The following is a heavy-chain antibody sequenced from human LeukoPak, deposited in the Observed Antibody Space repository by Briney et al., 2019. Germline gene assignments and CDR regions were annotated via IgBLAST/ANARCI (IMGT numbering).Heavy chain of an antibody. V-gene: IGHV1-69*01. D-gene: IGHD3-16*01. CDR1: GGTFSSYA. J-gene: IGHJ4*02. CDR2: IIPIFGTA. Sequence: GSSVKVSCKASGGTFSSYAISWVRQAPGQGPEWMGGIIPIFGTANYAQKFQGRVTITADETTSTAYMELSSLRSEDTAVYYCARDRGRVVNSDLYYFDYWGQGTLVTVSS. CDR3: ARDRGRVVNSDLYYFDY.